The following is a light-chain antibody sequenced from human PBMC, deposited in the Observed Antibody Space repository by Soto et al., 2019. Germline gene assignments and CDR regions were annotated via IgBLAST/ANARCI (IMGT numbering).Light chain of an antibody. V-gene: IGKV3D-15*01. CDR3: QQYNNWPPLT. CDR2: GAS. CDR1: QSVSSSY. J-gene: IGKJ4*01. Sequence: EIVMTQSPATLSVSPGERATLSCRASQSVSSSYLAWYQQKPGQAPRLIIYGASSRATGIPDRFSGSGSGTDFTLTISNLQSEDFAVYYCQQYNNWPPLTFGGGTKVDIK.